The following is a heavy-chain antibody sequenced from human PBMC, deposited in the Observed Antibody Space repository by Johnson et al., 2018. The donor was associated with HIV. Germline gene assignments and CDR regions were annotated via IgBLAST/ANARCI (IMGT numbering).Heavy chain of an antibody. CDR2: INWNGGNI. D-gene: IGHD1-20*01. Sequence: VQLVESGGGVERPGGSLRLSCAASGFTFHDYGMNWVRQVPGKGLEWVSSINWNGGNIGYADSVKGRFTISRDNAKNSLYLQMYSLRPEDTALYFCARGISGSGNAFDIWGQGTMVTVSS. V-gene: IGHV3-20*04. CDR3: ARGISGSGNAFDI. CDR1: GFTFHDYG. J-gene: IGHJ3*02.